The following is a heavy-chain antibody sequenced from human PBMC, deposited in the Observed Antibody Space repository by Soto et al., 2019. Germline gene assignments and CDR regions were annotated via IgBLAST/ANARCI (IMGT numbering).Heavy chain of an antibody. CDR1: GFTFSSYA. CDR3: AYAGGGTVTDYYFDY. D-gene: IGHD4-4*01. Sequence: GGSLRLSCAASGFTFSSYAMSWVRQAPGKGLEWVSAISGSGGSTYYADSVKGRFTISRDNSKNTLYLQMNSLRAEDTAVYYCAYAGGGTVTDYYFDYWGQGTLVTVSS. V-gene: IGHV3-23*01. CDR2: ISGSGGST. J-gene: IGHJ4*02.